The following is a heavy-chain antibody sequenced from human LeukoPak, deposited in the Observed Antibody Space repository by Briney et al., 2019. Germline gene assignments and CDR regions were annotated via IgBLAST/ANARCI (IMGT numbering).Heavy chain of an antibody. J-gene: IGHJ4*02. D-gene: IGHD2-2*01. CDR3: ATDLGYCSSTSCYSIG. CDR2: FDPEDGET. CDR1: GYTLTELS. V-gene: IGHV1-24*01. Sequence: ASVKVSCKVSGYTLTELSMHWVRQAPGKGLEWMGGFDPEDGETIYAQKFQGRVAMTEDTSTDTAYMELSSLRSEDTAVYYCATDLGYCSSTSCYSIGWGQGTLATVSS.